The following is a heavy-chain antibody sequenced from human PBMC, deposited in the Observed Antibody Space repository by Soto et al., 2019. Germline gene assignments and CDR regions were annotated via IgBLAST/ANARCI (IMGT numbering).Heavy chain of an antibody. V-gene: IGHV3-30*18. D-gene: IGHD2-2*01. CDR3: AKDNCISTSCYRLYNWFDP. CDR1: GFTFSSYG. Sequence: QVQLVESGGGVVQPGRSLRLSCAASGFTFSSYGMHWVRQAPGKGLEWMAVISYGGSNKYYADSVKCRFTISRDNSKNTLYMQMNNLRAELTAVYYCAKDNCISTSCYRLYNWFDPWGQGTLVTVSS. CDR2: ISYGGSNK. J-gene: IGHJ5*02.